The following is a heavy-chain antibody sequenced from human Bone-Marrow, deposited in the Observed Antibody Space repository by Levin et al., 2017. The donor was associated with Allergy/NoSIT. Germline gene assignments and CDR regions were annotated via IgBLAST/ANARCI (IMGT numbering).Heavy chain of an antibody. CDR1: GGSMSSDY. CDR2: VSSSGST. D-gene: IGHD2-21*02. Sequence: SETLSLTCNVSGGSMSSDYWSWIRLPPGKGLEWLGYVSSSGSTNYNPSLKSRVTISLDTSKNQFSLKLSSVTAADTAVYYCARTGGHCPDVYYHYGMDFWGRGTTVVVSS. J-gene: IGHJ6*01. V-gene: IGHV4-59*01. CDR3: ARTGGHCPDVYYHYGMDF.